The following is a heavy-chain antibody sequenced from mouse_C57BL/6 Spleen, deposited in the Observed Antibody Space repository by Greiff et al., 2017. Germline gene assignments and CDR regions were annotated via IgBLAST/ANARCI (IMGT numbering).Heavy chain of an antibody. CDR3: ARHFYYGSSWGDIDV. Sequence: QVQLQQSGAELARPGASVKLSCKASGYTFTSYGISWVKQSTGQGLEWIGEIYPRSGNTYSNEQIKGKATLTADKSSGTAYMELRSLTSGDSAVYICARHFYYGSSWGDIDVWGTGTTVTVSS. CDR1: GYTFTSYG. CDR2: IYPRSGNT. D-gene: IGHD1-1*01. J-gene: IGHJ1*03. V-gene: IGHV1-81*01.